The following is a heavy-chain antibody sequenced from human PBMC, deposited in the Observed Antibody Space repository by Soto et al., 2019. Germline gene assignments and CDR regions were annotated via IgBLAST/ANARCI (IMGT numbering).Heavy chain of an antibody. J-gene: IGHJ6*03. Sequence: ASVKVSCKASGGTFSSYTISWVRQAPGQGLEWMGRIIPILGIANYAQKFQGRVTITADKSTSTAYMELSSLRSEDTAVYYCARDGGYYPYYYYYYMDVWGKGTTVTVSS. CDR2: IIPILGIA. D-gene: IGHD3-22*01. V-gene: IGHV1-69*04. CDR1: GGTFSSYT. CDR3: ARDGGYYPYYYYYYMDV.